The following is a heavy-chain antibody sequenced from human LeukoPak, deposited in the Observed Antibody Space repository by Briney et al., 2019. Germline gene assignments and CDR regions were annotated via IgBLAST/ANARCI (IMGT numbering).Heavy chain of an antibody. J-gene: IGHJ4*02. CDR1: GFTFSSYA. CDR2: LSSNGGST. Sequence: GGSLRLSCAASGFTFSSYAMHWVRQAPGKGLEYVSDLSSNGGSTYYANPVKGRFTISRDNSKNTLYLQMGSLRAEDMAVYYCARTLRYGSSSLEGFDYWGQGTLVTVSS. V-gene: IGHV3-64*01. CDR3: ARTLRYGSSSLEGFDY. D-gene: IGHD6-6*01.